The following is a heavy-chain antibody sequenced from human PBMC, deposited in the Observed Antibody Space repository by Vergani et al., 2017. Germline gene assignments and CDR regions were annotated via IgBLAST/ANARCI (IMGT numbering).Heavy chain of an antibody. CDR1: GNTFTSYA. CDR2: INTNTGNP. J-gene: IGHJ4*02. Sequence: QVQLVQSGSELKKPGASVKVSCKASGNTFTSYAMNWVRQAPGQGLEWMGVINTNTGNPTYAQGFTGRFVFSLDTSVSTAYLQIGSLKAEDTAVYFCARAKRGRLAVGATDSWGQGTLLTVSS. V-gene: IGHV7-4-1*01. CDR3: ARAKRGRLAVGATDS. D-gene: IGHD6-19*01.